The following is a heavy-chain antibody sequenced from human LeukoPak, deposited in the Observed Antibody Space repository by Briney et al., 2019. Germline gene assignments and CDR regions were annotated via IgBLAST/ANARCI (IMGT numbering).Heavy chain of an antibody. V-gene: IGHV3-48*04. CDR2: ISGTSTTI. CDR3: ARGGLGSWTFDS. CDR1: GFIFDSYG. J-gene: IGHJ5*01. D-gene: IGHD3-10*01. Sequence: GGSLRLSFAASGFIFDSYGMNWVRQAPGKGLEWVSYISGTSTTIYYADSVKGRFTISIYNAKYSLHLQMYRLRTDDTAVYSCARGGLGSWTFDSSGPGKLVTVSS.